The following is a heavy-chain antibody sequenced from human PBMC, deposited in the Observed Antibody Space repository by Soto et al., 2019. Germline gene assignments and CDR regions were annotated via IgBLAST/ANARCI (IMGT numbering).Heavy chain of an antibody. CDR1: GFTFSSYA. V-gene: IGHV3-23*01. J-gene: IGHJ4*02. CDR3: ARDLGLYDY. D-gene: IGHD1-26*01. Sequence: GGSLRLSCAASGFTFSSYAMSWVRQAPGKGLEWVSNISGGGGSTYYADSVKGRFTISRDNAKNSLYLQMNSLRAEDTAVYYCARDLGLYDYWGQGTRVNVAS. CDR2: ISGGGGST.